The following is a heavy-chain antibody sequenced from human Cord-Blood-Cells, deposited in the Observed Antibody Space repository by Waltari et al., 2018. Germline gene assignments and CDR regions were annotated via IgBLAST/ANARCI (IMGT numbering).Heavy chain of an antibody. J-gene: IGHJ4*02. CDR2: ISYDGSNK. Sequence: QVQLVESGGGVVQPGRFLRLSCAASGFTFSSYAMHWVRQAPGKGLEWVAIISYDGSNKYYADSVKGRFTISRDNSKNTLYLQMNSLRAEDTAVYYCAREVTIFGVVDYWGQGTLVTVSS. CDR3: AREVTIFGVVDY. CDR1: GFTFSSYA. V-gene: IGHV3-30*04. D-gene: IGHD3-3*01.